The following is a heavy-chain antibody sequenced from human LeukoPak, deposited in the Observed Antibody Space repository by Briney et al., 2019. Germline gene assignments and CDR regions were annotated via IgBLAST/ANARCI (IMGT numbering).Heavy chain of an antibody. CDR1: GGTFSSYA. J-gene: IGHJ5*02. V-gene: IGHV1-69*04. CDR2: IIPIFGIA. CDR3: ARGHCSGGSCYRAPQRPNWFDP. Sequence: SVKVSCKASGGTFSSYAISWVRQAPGQGLEWMGRIIPIFGIANYAQKFQGRVTITADKSTSTAYMELSSLRSEDTAVYYCARGHCSGGSCYRAPQRPNWFDPRGQGTLVTVSS. D-gene: IGHD2-15*01.